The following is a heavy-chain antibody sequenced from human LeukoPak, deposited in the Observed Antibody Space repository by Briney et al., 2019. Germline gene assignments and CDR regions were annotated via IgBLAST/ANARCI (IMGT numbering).Heavy chain of an antibody. CDR3: ARREVVPAAVDAFDI. CDR1: GYSFTSYW. J-gene: IGHJ3*02. V-gene: IGHV5-51*01. D-gene: IGHD2-2*01. Sequence: RGESLKISCKGSGYSFTSYWIGWVRQMPGKGLEWMGIIYPGDSDTRYSPSFQGQVTISADKSISTAYLQWSSLKASDTAMYYCARREVVPAAVDAFDIWGQGTMVTVSS. CDR2: IYPGDSDT.